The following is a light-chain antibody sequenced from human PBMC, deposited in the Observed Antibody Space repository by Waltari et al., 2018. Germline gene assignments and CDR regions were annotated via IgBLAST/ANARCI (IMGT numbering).Light chain of an antibody. CDR1: QSVLYSSNNKNY. J-gene: IGKJ2*01. CDR3: QQYRSPPYT. V-gene: IGKV4-1*01. CDR2: WAS. Sequence: DTVMTQSPDSLAVSLGERATINCTSSQSVLYSSNNKNYLAWYQQKPGQPPRLLIYWASTRESGVPDLFSGSGSGTDFTLTISSLQAEDVAVYYCQQYRSPPYTFGQGTKLEIK.